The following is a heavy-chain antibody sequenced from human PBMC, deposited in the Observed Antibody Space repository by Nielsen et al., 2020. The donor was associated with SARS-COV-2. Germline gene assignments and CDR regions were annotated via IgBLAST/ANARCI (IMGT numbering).Heavy chain of an antibody. D-gene: IGHD3-22*01. CDR2: FDPENGGR. J-gene: IGHJ4*02. Sequence: VRQMPGKGLEWIGSFDPENGGRLYAQKFQGRVTVTEDTSTDTGYMELSSLTSEDTAFYYCTTSGPIYYYDSGGYFRFDYWGQGSVVTVSS. V-gene: IGHV1-24*01. CDR3: TTSGPIYYYDSGGYFRFDY.